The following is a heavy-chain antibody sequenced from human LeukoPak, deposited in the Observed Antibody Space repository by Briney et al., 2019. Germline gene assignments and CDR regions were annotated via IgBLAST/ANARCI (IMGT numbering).Heavy chain of an antibody. Sequence: PGGSLRLSCAASGFTFSSYWMSWVRQAPGKGLEWVDNIEKDGSDKYYVDSVKGRFTISRDNAKDSVYLQMDSLRAEDSAVYYCARSLWPEDYWGQGTLVTVSS. V-gene: IGHV3-7*01. D-gene: IGHD2-21*01. J-gene: IGHJ4*02. CDR1: GFTFSSYW. CDR2: IEKDGSDK. CDR3: ARSLWPEDY.